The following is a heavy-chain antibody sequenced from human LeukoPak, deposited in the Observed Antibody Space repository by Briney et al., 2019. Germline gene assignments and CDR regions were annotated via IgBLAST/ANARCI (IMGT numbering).Heavy chain of an antibody. CDR2: ISSTLYST. V-gene: IGHV3-48*01. J-gene: IGHJ4*02. Sequence: GGSLRLSCAASGFTFSRYNMVWVRQAPGKGLEWISYISSTLYSTFYTDSVKGRFTISRDNAKNSLFLQMNGLRAEDTAVYYCARSRLTSFDYWGQGTLVAASS. CDR1: GFTFSRYN. CDR3: ARSRLTSFDY.